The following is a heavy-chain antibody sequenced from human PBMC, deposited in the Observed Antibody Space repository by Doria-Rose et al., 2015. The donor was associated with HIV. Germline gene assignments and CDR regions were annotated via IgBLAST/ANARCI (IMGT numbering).Heavy chain of an antibody. D-gene: IGHD6-13*01. CDR1: GVSLSSPGMG. CDR3: ARIESSRWYHKYYFDF. CDR2: TFSDDER. V-gene: IGHV2-26*01. J-gene: IGHJ4*02. Sequence: SGPVLVKPTETPTLICTVSGVSLSSPGMGASWIRQPPGKALEWLANTFSDDERYYKTSLKSRLTISRGTSKSQVVLTVTDMDPVDTATYYCARIESSRWYHKYYFDFWGQGTLVIVSA.